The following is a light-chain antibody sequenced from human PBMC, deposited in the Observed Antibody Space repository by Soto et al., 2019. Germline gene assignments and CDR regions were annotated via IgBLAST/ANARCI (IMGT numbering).Light chain of an antibody. J-gene: IGKJ4*01. CDR2: GAS. V-gene: IGKV3-20*01. CDR1: QSVASTH. Sequence: ENVLTQSPGTLYLSPGERATLSCRASQSVASTHLAWYQQKPGQAPRLLIYGASSRATGIPDRFSGSGSGTDFTLTIDRLEPEDFAVYYCQQYGSSPVTFGGGAKVEI. CDR3: QQYGSSPVT.